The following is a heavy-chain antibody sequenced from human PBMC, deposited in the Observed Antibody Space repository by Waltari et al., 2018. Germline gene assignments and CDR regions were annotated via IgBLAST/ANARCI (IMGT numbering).Heavy chain of an antibody. CDR3: AKGSGWNLF. CDR2: MVHPGNT. V-gene: IGHV4-59*01. D-gene: IGHD6-19*01. J-gene: IGHJ4*02. Sequence: QVQLQQSGPGLVKSSETLSLTCTVSGDSITSSSWTWVRQPPEKGLEWIGNMVHPGNTNYNPSLRSRVTLSLDTSKNQLSLKLASVTAADTATYYCAKGSGWNLFWGQGTLVTVSS. CDR1: GDSITSSS.